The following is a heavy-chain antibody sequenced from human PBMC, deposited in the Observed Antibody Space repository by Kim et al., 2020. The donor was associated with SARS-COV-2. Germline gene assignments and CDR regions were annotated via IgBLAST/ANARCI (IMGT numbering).Heavy chain of an antibody. D-gene: IGHD5-18*01. Sequence: SETLSLTCAVYGGSFSGYYWSWIRQPPGKGLEWIGEINHSGSTNYNPSLKSRVTISVDTSKNQFSLKLSSVTAADTAVYYCARGYSYAKYTFDYWGQGTLVTVSS. CDR2: INHSGST. J-gene: IGHJ4*02. V-gene: IGHV4-34*01. CDR1: GGSFSGYY. CDR3: ARGYSYAKYTFDY.